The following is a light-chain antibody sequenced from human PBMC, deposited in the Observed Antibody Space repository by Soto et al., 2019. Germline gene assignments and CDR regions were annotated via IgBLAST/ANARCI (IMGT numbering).Light chain of an antibody. V-gene: IGLV3-1*01. CDR2: EDI. CDR1: KLVDKY. J-gene: IGLJ2*01. Sequence: SYELTQPPSVSVSPGQTASVTCSGDKLVDKYVSWYQQKPGQSPVMVMYEDIKRPSGITERFSGSNSGNTATLTITGTQAMDEADYYCQAWHTNSVVFGGGTKLTVL. CDR3: QAWHTNSVV.